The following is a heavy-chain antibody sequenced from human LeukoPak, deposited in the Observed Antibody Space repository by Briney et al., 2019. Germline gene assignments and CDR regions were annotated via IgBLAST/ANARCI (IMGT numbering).Heavy chain of an antibody. CDR2: IWYDGSNK. V-gene: IGHV3-33*01. J-gene: IGHJ6*02. CDR3: ARKYDFWSGYPSYYYYGMDV. Sequence: PGGSLRLSCAASGFTFSSYGMHRVRQAPGKGLEWVAVIWYDGSNKYYADSVKGRFTISRDNSKNTLYLQMNSLRAEDTAVYYCARKYDFWSGYPSYYYYGMDVWGQGTTVTVSS. D-gene: IGHD3-3*01. CDR1: GFTFSSYG.